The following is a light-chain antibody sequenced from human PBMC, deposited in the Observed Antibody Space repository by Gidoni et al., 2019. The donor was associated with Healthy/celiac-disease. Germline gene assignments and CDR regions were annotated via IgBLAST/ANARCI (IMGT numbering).Light chain of an antibody. CDR2: WAS. Sequence: DIVMTQSPDSLAVSLGERATINCKSSQSVLYSSNNKNYLAWYPQKPGQPPKLLISWASTRESGVPDRFSGSGSGTDFTLTISSLQAEDVAVYYCQQYYSTPRTFGQGTKVEIK. V-gene: IGKV4-1*01. J-gene: IGKJ1*01. CDR1: QSVLYSSNNKNY. CDR3: QQYYSTPRT.